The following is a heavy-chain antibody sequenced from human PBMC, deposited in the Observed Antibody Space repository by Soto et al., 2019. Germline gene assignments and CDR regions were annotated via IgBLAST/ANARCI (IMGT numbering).Heavy chain of an antibody. CDR3: ARAQQLGVDY. J-gene: IGHJ4*02. Sequence: SVKVSCKASGGTFSSYAISWVRQAPGQGLEWMGGIIPIFGTDYAQKFQGRVTMTRDTSISTAYMELSGLTSDDTAVYFCARAQQLGVDYWGQGTLVTVSS. CDR1: GGTFSSYA. CDR2: IIPIFGT. V-gene: IGHV1-69*05. D-gene: IGHD6-6*01.